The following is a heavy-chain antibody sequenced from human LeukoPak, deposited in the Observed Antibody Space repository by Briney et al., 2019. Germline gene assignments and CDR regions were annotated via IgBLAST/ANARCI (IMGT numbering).Heavy chain of an antibody. D-gene: IGHD4-17*01. Sequence: ASVKVSCKASGYTFTNFGISWVRQAPGQGLEWMGWITPYNGNTNYAQKLQGRVTMTTDTSTSTAYMELRSLRSDDTAVYYCARRGGKNYGDYVLYYSYMDVWGKGTTVTVSS. CDR1: GYTFTNFG. CDR3: ARRGGKNYGDYVLYYSYMDV. J-gene: IGHJ6*03. CDR2: ITPYNGNT. V-gene: IGHV1-18*01.